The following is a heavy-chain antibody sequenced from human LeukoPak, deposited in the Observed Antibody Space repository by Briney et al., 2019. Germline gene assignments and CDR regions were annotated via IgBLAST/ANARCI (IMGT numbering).Heavy chain of an antibody. Sequence: PSETLSLTCTVSGGSISSYYWSWIRQPPGKGLEWIGYIYYSGSTNYNPSLKSRVTISVDTSKNQFSLKLSSVTAADTAVYYCARVILVSPPHYYYYGMDVWGQGTTVTVSS. CDR3: ARVILVSPPHYYYYGMDV. CDR1: GGSISSYY. CDR2: IYYSGST. J-gene: IGHJ6*02. D-gene: IGHD2-8*02. V-gene: IGHV4-59*01.